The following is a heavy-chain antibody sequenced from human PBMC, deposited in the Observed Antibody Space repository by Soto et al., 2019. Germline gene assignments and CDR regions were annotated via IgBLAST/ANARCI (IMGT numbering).Heavy chain of an antibody. CDR3: ARDVSPGSGPYYLEAFDM. V-gene: IGHV3-7*05. Sequence: EVQLVESGGGLVQPGESLRLSCAASGFTFSDYWMTWVRQARGKGLEWVANIKKDESKKSYLDSVRGRFTISRDNARNSLYLQMDSLRAEDTALYCCARDVSPGSGPYYLEAFDMWGQGTMVTVSS. J-gene: IGHJ3*02. D-gene: IGHD3-22*01. CDR2: IKKDESKK. CDR1: GFTFSDYW.